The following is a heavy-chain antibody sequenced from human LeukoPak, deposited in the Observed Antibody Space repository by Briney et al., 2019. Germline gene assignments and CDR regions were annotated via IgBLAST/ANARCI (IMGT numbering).Heavy chain of an antibody. J-gene: IGHJ5*02. D-gene: IGHD4/OR15-4a*01. CDR2: ISGNGANK. Sequence: GGSLRLSCAASGFTLNTYAMTWVRQGPGKGLEWVSAISGNGANKFYADSVKGRFTISRDKSKNTLYLQMNSLGFEDTALYYCAKGLGALDLWGQGTLVTVSS. CDR3: AKGLGALDL. CDR1: GFTLNTYA. V-gene: IGHV3-23*01.